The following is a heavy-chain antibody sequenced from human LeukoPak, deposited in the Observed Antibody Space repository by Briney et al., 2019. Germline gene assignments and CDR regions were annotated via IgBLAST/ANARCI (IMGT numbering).Heavy chain of an antibody. D-gene: IGHD3-22*01. Sequence: RTGGSLRLSCAVSGITLSNYGMSWVRQAPGKGLEWVAGISDSGGITKYADSVKGRFTISRDNSKNTLDLQMNSLRAEDTAVYFCAKRGVVIRVILVGFHKEAYYFDSWGQGALVTVSS. CDR3: AKRGVVIRVILVGFHKEAYYFDS. CDR2: ISDSGGIT. V-gene: IGHV3-23*01. J-gene: IGHJ4*02. CDR1: GITLSNYG.